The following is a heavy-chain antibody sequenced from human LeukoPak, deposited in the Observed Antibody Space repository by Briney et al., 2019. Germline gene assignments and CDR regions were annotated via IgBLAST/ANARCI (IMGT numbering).Heavy chain of an antibody. CDR2: ISGSGSNT. V-gene: IGHV3-23*01. J-gene: IGHJ3*02. Sequence: GGSLRLSCAASGFTFDNYAMSWVRQTPGKGLEWVSLISGSGSNTYYADSVKGRLTISRDNSKSTLYLQMNSVRVEDTAVYYCAKRDPRPFAFDIWGQGTMVAVSS. CDR3: AKRDPRPFAFDI. CDR1: GFTFDNYA.